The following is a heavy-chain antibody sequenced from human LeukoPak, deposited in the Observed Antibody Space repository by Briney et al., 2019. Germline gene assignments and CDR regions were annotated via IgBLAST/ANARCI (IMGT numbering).Heavy chain of an antibody. CDR2: I. CDR1: GFTFSNYA. Sequence: GGSLRLSCAASGFTFSNYAMSWVRQAPGKGLEWVSAIKGRFTISRDNSKNTLYLQMNSLRADDTAVYYCAMKAVPRPRLYDAFDFWGQGTVVTVSS. J-gene: IGHJ3*01. V-gene: IGHV3-23*01. CDR3: AMKAVPRPRLYDAFDF. D-gene: IGHD2-2*02.